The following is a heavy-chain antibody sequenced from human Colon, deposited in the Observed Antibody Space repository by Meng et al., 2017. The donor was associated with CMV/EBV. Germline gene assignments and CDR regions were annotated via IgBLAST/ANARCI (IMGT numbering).Heavy chain of an antibody. V-gene: IGHV1-2*06. Sequence: QVQLVQSGAEVKKPGASVKVSCKASGISFPGHYIHWVRQAPGQGLEWMGRINPNSGDTIFAQNFQGRLTITRDSSISTAYMELSRLTSDDSAVYYCARVYGDYLFDYWGQGTLVTVSS. D-gene: IGHD4-17*01. CDR2: INPNSGDT. J-gene: IGHJ4*02. CDR3: ARVYGDYLFDY. CDR1: GISFPGHY.